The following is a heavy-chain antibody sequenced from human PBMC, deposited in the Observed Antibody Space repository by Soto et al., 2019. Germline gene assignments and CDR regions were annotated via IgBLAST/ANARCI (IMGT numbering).Heavy chain of an antibody. D-gene: IGHD1-26*01. CDR1: GYNFIDYV. Sequence: QVQLVQSGAEVKKPGASVRVACKTSGYNFIDYVISWVRQAPGQGLEWVGWISASNGDSNFAQKVQGRVTMTTDTSTSTVYMDLRSLRSDDSAVYFCARAATTTEKYYYYMDVWGKGTTVTVSS. V-gene: IGHV1-18*01. J-gene: IGHJ6*03. CDR2: ISASNGDS. CDR3: ARAATTTEKYYYYMDV.